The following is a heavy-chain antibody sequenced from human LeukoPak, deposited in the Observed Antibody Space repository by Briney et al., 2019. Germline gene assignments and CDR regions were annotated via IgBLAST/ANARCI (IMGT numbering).Heavy chain of an antibody. V-gene: IGHV1-69*06. CDR2: FIPFFGTA. J-gene: IGHJ5*02. Sequence: SVKVSCKASGGTFTSYAISWVRQAPGQGLEWMGGFIPFFGTANYAKKFQGKVTITADKSTSKANMELSGLISRDPAVYCSARGGGLRWCGELIRLKGLDPRG. CDR1: GGTFTSYA. D-gene: IGHD3-10*01. CDR3: ARGGGLRWCGELIRLKGLDP.